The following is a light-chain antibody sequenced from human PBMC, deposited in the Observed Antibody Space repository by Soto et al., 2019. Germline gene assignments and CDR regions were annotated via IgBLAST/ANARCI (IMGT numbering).Light chain of an antibody. CDR2: RTS. Sequence: EMAMTQSPSTLSVSPGERAILSCRASQNVYNNLAWYQQKPGQAPRLLMFRTSSRATGFPARFSGSGSGTEFNLTISSLQSEDFGVYYCQQYNNWPRATFGGGTKVDIK. CDR1: QNVYNN. J-gene: IGKJ4*01. V-gene: IGKV3-15*01. CDR3: QQYNNWPRAT.